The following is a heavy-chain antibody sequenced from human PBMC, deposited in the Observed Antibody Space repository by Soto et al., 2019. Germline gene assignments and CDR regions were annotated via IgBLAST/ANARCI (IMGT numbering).Heavy chain of an antibody. D-gene: IGHD6-13*01. CDR2: ISGSGGST. V-gene: IGHV3-23*01. J-gene: IGHJ4*02. CDR1: GFTFSNYS. CDR3: AKDQGSSWYEIDY. Sequence: PGESLRLSCAASGFTFSNYSVTWVRQAPGKGLEWVSTISGSGGSTYYADSVKGRFTISRDNSKNTLYLQMNSLRAEDTAVYYCAKDQGSSWYEIDYWGQGTLVTVSS.